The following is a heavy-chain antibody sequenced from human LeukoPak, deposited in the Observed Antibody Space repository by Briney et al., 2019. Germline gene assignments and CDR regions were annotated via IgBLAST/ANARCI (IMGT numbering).Heavy chain of an antibody. Sequence: ASVKVSCKASGYTFTGYYMHWVRQAPGQGLEWMGRINPNSGGTNYAQKFQGRVTMTRETSISTTYMELGRLRSDDTAVYYCAREYRMATLIPFGYWGRGTLVTVSP. CDR2: INPNSGGT. D-gene: IGHD5-12*01. J-gene: IGHJ4*02. CDR3: AREYRMATLIPFGY. CDR1: GYTFTGYY. V-gene: IGHV1-2*06.